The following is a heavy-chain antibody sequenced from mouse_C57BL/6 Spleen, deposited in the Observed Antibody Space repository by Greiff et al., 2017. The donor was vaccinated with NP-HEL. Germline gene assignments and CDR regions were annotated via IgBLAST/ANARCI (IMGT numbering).Heavy chain of an antibody. CDR1: GYTFTSYW. J-gene: IGHJ4*01. CDR3: AMTHYYSNYEGENRYAMDY. D-gene: IGHD2-5*01. V-gene: IGHV1-50*01. Sequence: QVQLQQPGAELVKPGASVKLSCKASGYTFTSYWMQWVKQRPGQGLEWIGEIDPSDSYTNYNQKFKGKATLTVDTSSSTAYMQLSSLTSEDSAVYYCAMTHYYSNYEGENRYAMDYWGQGTSVTVSS. CDR2: IDPSDSYT.